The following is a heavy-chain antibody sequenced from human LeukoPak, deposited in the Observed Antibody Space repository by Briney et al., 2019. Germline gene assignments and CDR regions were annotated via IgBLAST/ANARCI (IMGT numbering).Heavy chain of an antibody. V-gene: IGHV3-23*01. D-gene: IGHD3-10*01. CDR2: ISDSGDIT. Sequence: PGGSLRLSCAASGFAFSSQAMGWVRQAPGKGLEWVSVISDSGDITYYADSVKGRFTISRDNSKNTLYLQMISLRAEDTAVYYCAKRGSGSYDAFDIWGQGTMVTVSS. J-gene: IGHJ3*02. CDR1: GFAFSSQA. CDR3: AKRGSGSYDAFDI.